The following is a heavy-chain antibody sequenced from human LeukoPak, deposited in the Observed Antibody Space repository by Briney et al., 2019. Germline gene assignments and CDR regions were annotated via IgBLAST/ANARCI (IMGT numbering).Heavy chain of an antibody. CDR1: GFTFDDYA. D-gene: IGHD6-6*01. CDR3: AKGVGSSSALYD. V-gene: IGHV3-9*01. Sequence: TGGSLRLSCAASGFTFDDYAMHWVRQAPGKGLEWVSGISWNSGSIGYADSVKGRFTISRDNAKNSLYLQMNSLRAEDTALYYCAKGVGSSSALYDWGQGTLVTVS. CDR2: ISWNSGSI. J-gene: IGHJ4*02.